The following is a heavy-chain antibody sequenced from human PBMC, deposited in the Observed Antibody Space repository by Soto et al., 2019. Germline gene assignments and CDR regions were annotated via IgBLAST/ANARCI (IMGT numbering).Heavy chain of an antibody. CDR3: ARYIRGPTVYYFDF. CDR2: ISSRGDTI. J-gene: IGHJ4*02. D-gene: IGHD1-1*01. V-gene: IGHV3-11*01. Sequence: GGSLRLSCAASGFIFSDFHMTWIRQAPGKGLELVAYISSRGDTIYYADSVRGRITISRDNDKDSLFLQMSSLRVEDTAVYYCARYIRGPTVYYFDFWGPGVLVTVSS. CDR1: GFIFSDFH.